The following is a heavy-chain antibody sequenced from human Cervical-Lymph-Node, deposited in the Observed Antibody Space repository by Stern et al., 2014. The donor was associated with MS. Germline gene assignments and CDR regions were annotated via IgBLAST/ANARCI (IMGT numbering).Heavy chain of an antibody. CDR1: GFSLNTSGEG. V-gene: IGHV2-5*02. CDR3: AHTTVTFDEAYGLDV. D-gene: IGHD4-17*01. CDR2: IYWDADE. J-gene: IGHJ6*02. Sequence: QVTLKESGPTLVKPTQTLTLTCTFSGFSLNTSGEGVGWIRQPPGKALEWLAVIYWDADERYSPSLNSRLTITKDTSKNQVVLTMANMDPVDTGTYYCAHTTVTFDEAYGLDVWGQGTTVTVSS.